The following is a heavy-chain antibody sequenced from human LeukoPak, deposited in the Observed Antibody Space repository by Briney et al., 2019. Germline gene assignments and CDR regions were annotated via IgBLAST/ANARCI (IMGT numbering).Heavy chain of an antibody. CDR1: GGSISGGGYS. CDR3: ASTNYYDSSVDY. D-gene: IGHD3-22*01. Sequence: PSETLSLTCAVSGGSISGGGYSWSWIRQPPGKGLEWIGYIYHSGSTYYNPSLKSRVTISVDRSKNQFSLKLSSVTAADTAVYYCASTNYYDSSVDYWGQGTLVTVSS. V-gene: IGHV4-30-2*01. J-gene: IGHJ4*02. CDR2: IYHSGST.